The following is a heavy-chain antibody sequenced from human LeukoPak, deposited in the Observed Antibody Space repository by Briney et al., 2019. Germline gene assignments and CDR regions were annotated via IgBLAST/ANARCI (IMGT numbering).Heavy chain of an antibody. V-gene: IGHV3-23*01. J-gene: IGHJ4*02. CDR3: AKAVYPAWGSGSLEDY. Sequence: PGGSLRLSCAASGFTFSIYAMSWVRQAPGKGLEWVSAISGSGGSTYYADSVKGRFTISRDNSKNTLYLQMNSLRAEDTAVYYCAKAVYPAWGSGSLEDYWGQGTLGTVSS. CDR2: ISGSGGST. D-gene: IGHD3-10*01. CDR1: GFTFSIYA.